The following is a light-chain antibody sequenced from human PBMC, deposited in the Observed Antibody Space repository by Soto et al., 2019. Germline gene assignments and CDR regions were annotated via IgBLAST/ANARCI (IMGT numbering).Light chain of an antibody. Sequence: SVLTQPPSVSAAPGQEVTISCSGSSSNIGNNYVSWYQQLPGTAPKLLISDNNKRPSGIPDRFSGSKSGTSATLGITGLQTGDEADYYCGTWDSSLSAVVFGGGTQLTVL. V-gene: IGLV1-51*01. J-gene: IGLJ2*01. CDR2: DNN. CDR3: GTWDSSLSAVV. CDR1: SSNIGNNY.